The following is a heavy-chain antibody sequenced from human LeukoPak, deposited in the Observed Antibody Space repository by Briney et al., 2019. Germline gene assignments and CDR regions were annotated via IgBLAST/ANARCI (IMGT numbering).Heavy chain of an antibody. J-gene: IGHJ4*02. Sequence: SVKVSCKASGGTFSSYAISWVRQAPGQGLEWMGGIIPIFGTANYAQKFQGRVTITADESTSTAYMELSSLRPEDTAVYYCARGGTYYYDSSGQPFDYWGQGTLVTVSS. CDR3: ARGGTYYYDSSGQPFDY. V-gene: IGHV1-69*01. CDR1: GGTFSSYA. CDR2: IIPIFGTA. D-gene: IGHD3-22*01.